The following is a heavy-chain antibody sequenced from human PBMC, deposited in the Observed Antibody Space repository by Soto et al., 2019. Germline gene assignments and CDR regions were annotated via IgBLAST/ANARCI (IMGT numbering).Heavy chain of an antibody. J-gene: IGHJ4*02. CDR3: VKDKGYYDNFYH. Sequence: PGGSLRLSCAASGFTFSGFGMHWVRQAPGKGLEWVAVISYDGRNGYYADSVKGRFTVSRDNSKNTLFLQMNTLRPDDTAVYHCVKDKGYYDNFYHWGQGILVTVSS. D-gene: IGHD3-22*01. CDR2: ISYDGRNG. CDR1: GFTFSGFG. V-gene: IGHV3-30*19.